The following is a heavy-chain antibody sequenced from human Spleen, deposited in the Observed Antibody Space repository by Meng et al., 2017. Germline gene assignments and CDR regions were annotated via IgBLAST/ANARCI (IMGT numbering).Heavy chain of an antibody. CDR3: ARQVNSDGYPRYFDY. CDR1: RGSISTSGYY. V-gene: IGHV4-39*01. CDR2: IGHSGIT. D-gene: IGHD5-24*01. J-gene: IGHJ4*02. Sequence: QPQLQESGPGLVKPSEALSLTCGVSRGSISTSGYYWGWIRQPPGKGLEWIGSIGHSGITYYTPSLKSRVTISEDTSKNQFSLKLTSVTAADTAVYYCARQVNSDGYPRYFDYWGQGTLVTVSS.